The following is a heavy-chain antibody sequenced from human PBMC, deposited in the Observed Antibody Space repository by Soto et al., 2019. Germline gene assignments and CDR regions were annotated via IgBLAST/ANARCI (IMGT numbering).Heavy chain of an antibody. J-gene: IGHJ4*02. Sequence: QVQLQQWGAGLLKPSETLSLTCAVYGGSFSGYYWSWIRQPPGKGLEWIGEINHSGSTNYNPSLKSRVNISVDTSKNQFSLKLSSVTAADTAVYYCARRTWFWSYFDYWGQGTLVTVSS. D-gene: IGHD3-10*01. CDR2: INHSGST. CDR3: ARRTWFWSYFDY. CDR1: GGSFSGYY. V-gene: IGHV4-34*01.